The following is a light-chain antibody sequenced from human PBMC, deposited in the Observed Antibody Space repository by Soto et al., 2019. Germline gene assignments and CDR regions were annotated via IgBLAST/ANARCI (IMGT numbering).Light chain of an antibody. J-gene: IGKJ2*01. Sequence: GDRVTITCRASQSIGTYLNWYLQKPGKAPQLLIHAASSLQTGVPSRFSGSGSGTEFTLTISSLQPEDFASFYCQQSFSTPPTFGQGTKLAIK. CDR1: QSIGTY. V-gene: IGKV1-39*01. CDR3: QQSFSTPPT. CDR2: AAS.